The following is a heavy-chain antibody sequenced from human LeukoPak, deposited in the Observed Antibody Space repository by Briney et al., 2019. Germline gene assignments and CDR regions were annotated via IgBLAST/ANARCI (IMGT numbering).Heavy chain of an antibody. V-gene: IGHV4-34*01. CDR3: ARGRQQWLVGHPFDY. J-gene: IGHJ4*02. CDR1: GGSFSGYY. Sequence: PSGTLSLTCAVYGGSFSGYYWSWIRQPPGKGLEWIGEINHSGSTNYNPSLKSRVTISVDTSKNQFSLKLSSVTAADTAVYYCARGRQQWLVGHPFDYWGQGTLVTVSS. D-gene: IGHD6-19*01. CDR2: INHSGST.